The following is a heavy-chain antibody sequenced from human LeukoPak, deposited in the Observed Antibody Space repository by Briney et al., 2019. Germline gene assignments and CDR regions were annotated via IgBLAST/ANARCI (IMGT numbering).Heavy chain of an antibody. Sequence: ASVKVSCKASGYTFSGYYMHWVRQAPGQGLEWMGWINPNSGGTNYAQKFQGRVTTTRDTSISTAYMELSRLRSDDTAVYYCARLDTVVPAGEDYWGHGTLVTVSS. CDR1: GYTFSGYY. D-gene: IGHD2-2*01. CDR2: INPNSGGT. J-gene: IGHJ4*01. CDR3: ARLDTVVPAGEDY. V-gene: IGHV1-2*02.